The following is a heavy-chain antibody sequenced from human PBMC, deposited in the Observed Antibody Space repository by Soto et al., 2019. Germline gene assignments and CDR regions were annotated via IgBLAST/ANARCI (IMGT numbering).Heavy chain of an antibody. D-gene: IGHD6-19*01. CDR2: IYWDDDK. CDR1: GFSLSTSGVG. Sequence: QITLKESGPTLVKPTQTLTLTCTFSGFSLSTSGVGVGWIRQPPGKALEWLALIYWDDDKRYSPSLKSRLTITKDTAKSQVVLTMTNMDPVDTATYYCAHRRSVAAIFDYWGQGTLVTVSS. J-gene: IGHJ4*02. CDR3: AHRRSVAAIFDY. V-gene: IGHV2-5*02.